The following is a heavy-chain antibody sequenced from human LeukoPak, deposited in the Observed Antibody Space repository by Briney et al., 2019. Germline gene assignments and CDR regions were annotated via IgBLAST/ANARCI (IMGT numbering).Heavy chain of an antibody. D-gene: IGHD3-22*01. J-gene: IGHJ5*02. CDR1: GYNFTSYG. CDR3: ARVYYYDSSGHNWFDP. Sequence: ASVKVSCKASGYNFTSYGISWVRQAPGQGLEWMGWISVYSSNTNYAQKLQGRVTMTTDTSTSTACMELRSLRSDDTAIYYCARVYYYDSSGHNWFDPWGQGTLVTVSS. CDR2: ISVYSSNT. V-gene: IGHV1-18*01.